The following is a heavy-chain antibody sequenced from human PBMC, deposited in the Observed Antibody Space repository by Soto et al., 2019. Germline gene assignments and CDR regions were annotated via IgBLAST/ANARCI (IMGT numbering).Heavy chain of an antibody. CDR2: ISWDGRST. V-gene: IGHV3-43*01. CDR3: AEVRLRYHFFDLDV. Sequence: PGGSLRLSCAASGFTFDDYSMHWVRQRPGKGLEWVCLISWDGRSTYYEDSVRGRFTISRDDSKNSLYLQMNGLKNEDTALYYCAEVRLRYHFFDLDVWGQGTTVTVSS. CDR1: GFTFDDYS. D-gene: IGHD4-17*01. J-gene: IGHJ6*02.